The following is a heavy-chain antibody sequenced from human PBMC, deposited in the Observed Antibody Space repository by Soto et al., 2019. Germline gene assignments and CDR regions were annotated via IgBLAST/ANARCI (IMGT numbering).Heavy chain of an antibody. CDR3: ARVASSSWYYYYYGMAV. CDR1: GYTFTSYD. J-gene: IGHJ6*02. V-gene: IGHV1-8*01. D-gene: IGHD6-13*01. Sequence: ASVKVSCKASGYTFTSYDINWVRQATGQGLEWMGWMNPNSGNTGYAQKFQGRVTMTRNTSISTAYMELSSLRSEDTAVYYCARVASSSWYYYYYGMAVWGQGTTVTVSS. CDR2: MNPNSGNT.